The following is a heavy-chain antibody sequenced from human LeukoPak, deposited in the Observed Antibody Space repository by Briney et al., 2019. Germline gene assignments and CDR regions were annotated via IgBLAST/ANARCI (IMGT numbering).Heavy chain of an antibody. J-gene: IGHJ4*02. CDR1: GYTFNSYG. CDR3: ASDQSGSSYRGYGDYFDY. D-gene: IGHD1-26*01. CDR2: ISAYNGNT. Sequence: ASVKVSCKASGYTFNSYGISGVRQAPGQGLEWMGWISAYNGNTNYAQKLQGRVTMTTDTSTSTAYMELRSLRSDDTAVYYCASDQSGSSYRGYGDYFDYWGQGTLVTVSS. V-gene: IGHV1-18*01.